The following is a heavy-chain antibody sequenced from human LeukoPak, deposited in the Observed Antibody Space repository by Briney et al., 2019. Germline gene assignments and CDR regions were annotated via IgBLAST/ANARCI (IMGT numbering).Heavy chain of an antibody. D-gene: IGHD5-12*01. J-gene: IGHJ4*02. V-gene: IGHV3-48*03. CDR1: GFTFSSYE. CDR3: ARGGDSGYDQILDY. CDR2: ICRSGGTR. Sequence: GGSLRLSCAASGFTFSSYEMNWVRQAPGKGREGVSYICRSGGTRDYADSVKGRFTIPRDNAKTSLYLQLNSLRAEDTAVYYCARGGDSGYDQILDYWGQGTLVTVSS.